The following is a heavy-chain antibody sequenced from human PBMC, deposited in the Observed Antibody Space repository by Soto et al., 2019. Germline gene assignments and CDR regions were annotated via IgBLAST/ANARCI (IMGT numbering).Heavy chain of an antibody. Sequence: GSLRLSCAASGFTFSSYEMNWVRQAPGKGLEWISYISRSGSTTYYADSVKGRFTISRDTAKNSLYLQMNSLRAEDTAIYFCATSPDSFYGGNAWSVYWGQGTLVTVSS. CDR1: GFTFSSYE. J-gene: IGHJ4*02. CDR3: ATSPDSFYGGNAWSVY. D-gene: IGHD4-17*01. V-gene: IGHV3-48*03. CDR2: ISRSGSTT.